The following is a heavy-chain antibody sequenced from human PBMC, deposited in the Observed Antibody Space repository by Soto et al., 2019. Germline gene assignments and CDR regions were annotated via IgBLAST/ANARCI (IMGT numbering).Heavy chain of an antibody. D-gene: IGHD3-3*01. CDR3: AHRVLRTVFGLVTTTAIYFDF. J-gene: IGHJ4*02. CDR2: IYWDDDK. V-gene: IGHV2-5*02. Sequence: QITLNESGPTPVKPRQTLTLTCTFSGFSLTTSGVGVGWIRQSPGKAPEWLALIYWDDDKRYSPSLNSRLTTTKATSKSQVVLTMSDLDPADTATYYCAHRVLRTVFGLVTTTAIYFDFWGQGTPVAVSS. CDR1: GFSLTTSGVG.